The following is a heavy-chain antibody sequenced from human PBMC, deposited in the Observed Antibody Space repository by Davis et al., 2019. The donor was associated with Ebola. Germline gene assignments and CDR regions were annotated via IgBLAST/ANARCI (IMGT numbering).Heavy chain of an antibody. Sequence: GESLKISCAASGFSVSANYMIWVRQAPGKGLEWVSAISGSGGSTNYADSVKGRFTISRNNSKKTLYLQMNSLRAEDTAVYYCSSDHSSSWYSPLDYWGQGTLVTVSS. V-gene: IGHV3-23*01. D-gene: IGHD6-13*01. CDR3: SSDHSSSWYSPLDY. J-gene: IGHJ4*02. CDR1: GFSVSANY. CDR2: ISGSGGST.